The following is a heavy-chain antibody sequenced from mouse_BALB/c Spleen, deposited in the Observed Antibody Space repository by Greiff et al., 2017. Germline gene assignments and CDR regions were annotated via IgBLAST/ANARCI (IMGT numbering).Heavy chain of an antibody. Sequence: EVKLVESGGGLVKPGGSLKLSCAASGFTFSSYAMSWVRQTPEKRLEWVATISSGGSYTYYPDSVKGRFTISRDNAKNTLYLQMSSLRSEDTAMYYCARAYYYGSSYDWYFEVWGAGTTVTVSS. D-gene: IGHD1-1*01. CDR3: ARAYYYGSSYDWYFEV. J-gene: IGHJ1*01. CDR1: GFTFSSYA. CDR2: ISSGGSYT. V-gene: IGHV5-9-3*01.